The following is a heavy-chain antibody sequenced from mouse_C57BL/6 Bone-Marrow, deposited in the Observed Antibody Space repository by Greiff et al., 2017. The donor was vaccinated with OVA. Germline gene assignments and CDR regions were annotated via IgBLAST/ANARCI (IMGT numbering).Heavy chain of an antibody. Sequence: EVQGVESGEGLVKPGGSLKLSCAASGFTFSSYAMSWVRQTPEKRLEWVAYISSGGDYIYYADTVKGRFTISRDNARNTLYLQMSSLKSEDTAMYYCTRAGDYDVGAYYAMDYWGQGTSVTVSS. CDR2: ISSGGDYI. D-gene: IGHD2-4*01. CDR1: GFTFSSYA. J-gene: IGHJ4*01. CDR3: TRAGDYDVGAYYAMDY. V-gene: IGHV5-9-1*02.